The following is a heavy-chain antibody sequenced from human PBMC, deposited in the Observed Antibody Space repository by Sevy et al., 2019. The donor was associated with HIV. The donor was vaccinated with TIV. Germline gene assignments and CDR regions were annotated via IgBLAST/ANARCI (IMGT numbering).Heavy chain of an antibody. CDR1: GFTFSSYW. CDR3: AREWGYYDILTGYSHFDY. V-gene: IGHV3-7*01. D-gene: IGHD3-9*01. Sequence: GGSLRPSCAASGFTFSSYWMSWVRQAPGKGLEWVANIKQDGSEKYYVDSVKGRFTISRDNAKNSLYLQMNSLRAEDTAVYYGAREWGYYDILTGYSHFDYWGQGTLVTVSS. CDR2: IKQDGSEK. J-gene: IGHJ4*02.